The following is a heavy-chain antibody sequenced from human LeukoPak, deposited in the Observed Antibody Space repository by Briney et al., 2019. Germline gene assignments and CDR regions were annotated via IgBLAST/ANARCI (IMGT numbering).Heavy chain of an antibody. D-gene: IGHD3-22*01. CDR2: IIPIFGTA. CDR3: ARRIGLYDSSGPGRNYFNY. CDR1: GGTFSSYA. Sequence: GASVKVSCKASGGTFSSYAISWVRQAPGQGLEWMGGIIPIFGTANYAQKFQGRVTMTRDTSTSTVYMELSSLRSEDTAVYYCARRIGLYDSSGPGRNYFNYWGQGTLVTVSS. J-gene: IGHJ4*02. V-gene: IGHV1-69*05.